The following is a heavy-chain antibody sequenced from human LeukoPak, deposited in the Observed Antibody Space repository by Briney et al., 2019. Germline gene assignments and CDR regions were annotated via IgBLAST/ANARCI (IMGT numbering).Heavy chain of an antibody. J-gene: IGHJ4*02. CDR3: ARVVNDFWSGYPLYFDY. Sequence: SVKVSCKASGGTFSSYAISWVRQAPGQGLEWMGGIIPIFGTANYAQKFQGRVTITTDGSTSTAYMELSSLRSEDTAVYYCARVVNDFWSGYPLYFDYWGQGTLVTVSS. CDR2: IIPIFGTA. D-gene: IGHD3-3*01. CDR1: GGTFSSYA. V-gene: IGHV1-69*05.